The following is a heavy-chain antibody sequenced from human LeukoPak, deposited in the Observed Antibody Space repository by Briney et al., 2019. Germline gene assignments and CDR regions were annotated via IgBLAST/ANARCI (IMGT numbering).Heavy chain of an antibody. V-gene: IGHV1-69*01. J-gene: IGHJ4*02. CDR2: ITPIFGTA. Sequence: SLKISCKASGGTFSSYAISWVRQAPRQGLEWMGGITPIFGTANYAQKFQGRVTITADEATSTAYMELSSLRSEDTAVYYCARGNYGSGSYYKFDYWGQGTLVTVSS. CDR1: GGTFSSYA. CDR3: ARGNYGSGSYYKFDY. D-gene: IGHD3-10*01.